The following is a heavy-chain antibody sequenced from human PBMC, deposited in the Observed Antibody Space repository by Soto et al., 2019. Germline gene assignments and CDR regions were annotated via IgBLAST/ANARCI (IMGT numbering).Heavy chain of an antibody. V-gene: IGHV3-23*01. CDR2: ISGSGGST. Sequence: EVQLLESGGGLVQPGGSLRLSCAASGLTFSSYAMSWVRQAPGKGLEWVSAISGSGGSTYYADSVKGRFTISRDNSKNALYLQMNSLRAEDTAVYYCANDQDCSSTSCYVDYWGQGTLVTVSS. CDR3: ANDQDCSSTSCYVDY. CDR1: GLTFSSYA. D-gene: IGHD2-2*01. J-gene: IGHJ4*02.